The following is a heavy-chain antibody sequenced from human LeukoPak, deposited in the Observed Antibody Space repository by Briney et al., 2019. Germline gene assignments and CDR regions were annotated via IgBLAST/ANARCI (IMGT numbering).Heavy chain of an antibody. Sequence: ASVKVSCKVSGYTLTELSMHWVRQTPGKGLEWMGGFDPEDGETIYAQKFQGRVTMTEDTSTDTAYMELSSLRSEDTAVYYCARDGSGSYFGWFDPWGQGTLVTVSS. V-gene: IGHV1-24*01. D-gene: IGHD3-10*01. CDR3: ARDGSGSYFGWFDP. CDR1: GYTLTELS. CDR2: FDPEDGET. J-gene: IGHJ5*02.